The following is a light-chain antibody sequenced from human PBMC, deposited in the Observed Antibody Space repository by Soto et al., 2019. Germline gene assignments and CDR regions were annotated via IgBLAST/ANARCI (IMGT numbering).Light chain of an antibody. CDR3: AAWDGSLSGPV. CDR2: RNN. J-gene: IGLJ2*01. Sequence: QPVLTQPPSASGTPGQRVTISCSGSSSNIGSNYVYWYQQLPGTAPKVLIYRNNQRPSGVPDRFAGSKSGTSASLAISGLRSDDEADYYCAAWDGSLSGPVFGGGTQLTVL. V-gene: IGLV1-47*01. CDR1: SSNIGSNY.